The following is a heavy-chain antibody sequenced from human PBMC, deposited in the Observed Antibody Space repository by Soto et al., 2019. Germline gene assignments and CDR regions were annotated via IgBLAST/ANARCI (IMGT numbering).Heavy chain of an antibody. J-gene: IGHJ6*02. CDR1: GYTFTSYA. D-gene: IGHD3-3*01. Sequence: GASVKVSCKASGYTFTSYAMHWVRQAPGQRLEWMGWINAGNGNTKYSQKFQGRVTITRDTSASTAYMELSSLRSEDTAVYYCARAGPRITIFGVVTRYGMDVWGQGTTVTVSS. CDR2: INAGNGNT. V-gene: IGHV1-3*01. CDR3: ARAGPRITIFGVVTRYGMDV.